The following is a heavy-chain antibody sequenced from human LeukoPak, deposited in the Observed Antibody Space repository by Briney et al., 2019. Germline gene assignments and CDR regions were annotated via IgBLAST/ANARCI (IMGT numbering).Heavy chain of an antibody. CDR2: INHSGST. D-gene: IGHD4-23*01. Sequence: SETLSLTCAVYGGSSSGYYWSWIRQPPGKGLEWIGEINHSGSTNYNPSLKSRVTISVDTSKNQFSLKLSSVTVADTAVYYCARDRIVVTTNDYGMDVWGQGTTVTVSS. V-gene: IGHV4-34*01. CDR1: GGSSSGYY. J-gene: IGHJ6*02. CDR3: ARDRIVVTTNDYGMDV.